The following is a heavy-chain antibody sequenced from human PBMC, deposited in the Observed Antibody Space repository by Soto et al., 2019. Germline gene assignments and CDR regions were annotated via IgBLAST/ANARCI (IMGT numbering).Heavy chain of an antibody. V-gene: IGHV4-39*01. CDR1: GGSISSSSYY. J-gene: IGHJ6*02. CDR2: IYYSGST. D-gene: IGHD5-18*01. CDR3: ARPRFLDRGYSYGLYYYGMDV. Sequence: KTSETLSLTCTVSGGSISSSSYYWGWIRQPPGKGLEWIGSIYYSGSTYYNPSLKSRVTISVDTSKNQFSLKLSSVTAADTAVYYCARPRFLDRGYSYGLYYYGMDVWGQGTTVTVSS.